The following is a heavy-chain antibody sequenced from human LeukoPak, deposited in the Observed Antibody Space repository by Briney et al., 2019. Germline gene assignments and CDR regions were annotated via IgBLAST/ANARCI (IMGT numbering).Heavy chain of an antibody. CDR2: IYYSGST. V-gene: IGHV4-59*01. CDR3: ARGENRPYDFWSGDYSYYFDY. CDR1: GGSISSYY. J-gene: IGHJ4*02. Sequence: SETLSLTYAVSGGSISSYYWSWIRQPPGKGLEWIGYIYYSGSTNYNPSLKSRVTISVDTSKNQFSLKLSSVTAADTAVYYCARGENRPYDFWSGDYSYYFDYWGQGTLVTVSS. D-gene: IGHD3-3*01.